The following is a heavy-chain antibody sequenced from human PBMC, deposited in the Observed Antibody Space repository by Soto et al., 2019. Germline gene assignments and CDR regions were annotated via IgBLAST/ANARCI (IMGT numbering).Heavy chain of an antibody. CDR3: ARTLYSYGPRFDY. CDR2: IYYSGST. V-gene: IGHV4-59*01. CDR1: GGSISSYY. D-gene: IGHD5-18*01. Sequence: SETLSLTCTVSGGSISSYYWSWIRQPPGKGLEWIGYIYYSGSTNYNPSLKSRVTISVDTSKNQFSLKLSSVTAADTAVYYCARTLYSYGPRFDYWGQGALVTV. J-gene: IGHJ4*02.